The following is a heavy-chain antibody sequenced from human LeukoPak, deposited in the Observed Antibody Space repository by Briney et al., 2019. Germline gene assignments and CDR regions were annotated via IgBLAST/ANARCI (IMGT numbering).Heavy chain of an antibody. CDR1: GFTFSSYA. Sequence: GGSLRLSCAASGFTFSSYAMSWVRQAPGKGLEWVSAISGSGGSTYYADSVKGRFTISRDNSKNTLYLQMNSLRAEDTAVYYCAKDRGNGNYGPNWFDPWGQGTLVTVSS. J-gene: IGHJ5*02. V-gene: IGHV3-23*01. CDR2: ISGSGGST. D-gene: IGHD1-7*01. CDR3: AKDRGNGNYGPNWFDP.